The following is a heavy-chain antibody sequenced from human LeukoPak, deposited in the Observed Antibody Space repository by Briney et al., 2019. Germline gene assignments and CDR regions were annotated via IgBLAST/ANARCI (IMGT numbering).Heavy chain of an antibody. Sequence: ETLSLTCAVYGGSFSGYYWSWIRQPPGKGLEWIGEINHSGSTNYNPSLKSRVTISVDTSKNQFSLKLSSVTAADTAVYYCARERESSGYIYWGQGTLVTVSS. CDR2: INHSGST. V-gene: IGHV4-34*01. CDR1: GGSFSGYY. J-gene: IGHJ4*02. CDR3: ARERESSGYIY. D-gene: IGHD3-22*01.